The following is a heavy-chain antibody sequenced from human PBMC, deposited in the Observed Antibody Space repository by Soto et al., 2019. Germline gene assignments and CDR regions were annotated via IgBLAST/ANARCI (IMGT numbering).Heavy chain of an antibody. CDR1: GGYISSYY. V-gene: IGHV4-59*01. CDR2: IYYSDSA. Sequence: PSETLSLTCTVSGGYISSYYWGWIRQPPGKGLEWIGYIYYSDSANYNPSLKSRVIISDDTSKNQFSLRLSSVTAADTAVYYCVRAYYDTFGYSLDPWGQGTLVTVSS. J-gene: IGHJ5*02. CDR3: VRAYYDTFGYSLDP. D-gene: IGHD3-22*01.